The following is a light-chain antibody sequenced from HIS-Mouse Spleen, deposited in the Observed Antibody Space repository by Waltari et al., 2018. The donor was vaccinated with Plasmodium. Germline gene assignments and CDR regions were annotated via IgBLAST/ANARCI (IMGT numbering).Light chain of an antibody. CDR2: EDS. V-gene: IGLV3-10*01. Sequence: SYELTQPPSVSVSPGQTARIPCSGDALPKKYSYWYQQKSGQAPVLVIYEDSKRPSGIPERFSGSSSGTMATLTISGAQVEDEADYYCYSTDSSGNHRVFGGGTKLTV. J-gene: IGLJ3*02. CDR3: YSTDSSGNHRV. CDR1: ALPKKY.